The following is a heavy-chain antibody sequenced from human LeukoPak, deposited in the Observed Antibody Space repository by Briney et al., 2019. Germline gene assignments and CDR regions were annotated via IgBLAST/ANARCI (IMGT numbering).Heavy chain of an antibody. Sequence: GGSLRLSCAASGFTFSSYAMSRVRRAPGKGLEWVSLIGGSGTITYYADSVQGRFTISRDNSKNTVSLQMNSLRAEDTAVYYCAKNRGTTMIGGGLDYWGQGTLVTVSS. CDR3: AKNRGTTMIGGGLDY. J-gene: IGHJ4*02. CDR1: GFTFSSYA. D-gene: IGHD3-22*01. CDR2: IGGSGTIT. V-gene: IGHV3-23*01.